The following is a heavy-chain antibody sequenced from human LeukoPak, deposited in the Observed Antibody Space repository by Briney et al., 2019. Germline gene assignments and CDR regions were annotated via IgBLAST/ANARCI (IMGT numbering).Heavy chain of an antibody. D-gene: IGHD6-19*01. CDR3: ARVRGQQWLAYYYYYMDV. CDR1: GFTFISYL. CDR2: LNSDGRST. J-gene: IGHJ6*03. V-gene: IGHV3-74*01. Sequence: GGSLRLSCAASGFTFISYLMHSVRQAPGEGLVWVSRLNSDGRSTSYADSLKGRFSLSPDNAQNTLYLHMNSVRAEDTAVYYCARVRGQQWLAYYYYYMDVWGKGTTVTVSS.